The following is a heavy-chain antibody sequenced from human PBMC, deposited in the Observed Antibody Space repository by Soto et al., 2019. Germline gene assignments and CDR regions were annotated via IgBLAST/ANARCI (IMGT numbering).Heavy chain of an antibody. V-gene: IGHV3-23*01. J-gene: IGHJ4*02. CDR2: LSSRGFST. CDR3: TTLGPS. CDR1: GFTFNDYA. Sequence: EVQLLESGGDLVQPGGSLRLSCAASGFTFNDYALTWVRQVPGKGLEWVSSLSSRGFSTHYAESVKGRFTISRDNIKNTVYLQMNSLKSEDTAMYYCTTLGPSWGQGTLVVVSS.